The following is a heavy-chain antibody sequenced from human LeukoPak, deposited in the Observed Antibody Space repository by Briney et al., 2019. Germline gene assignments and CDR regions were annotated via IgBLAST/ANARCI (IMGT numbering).Heavy chain of an antibody. CDR3: AREHGRPTYSSSWYYFDY. D-gene: IGHD6-13*01. CDR1: GFTFSSYA. J-gene: IGHJ4*02. CDR2: ISGSGGST. Sequence: GGSLRLSCAASGFTFSSYAMSWVRQAPGKGLEWVSAISGSGGSTYYADSVKGRFTISRDDSKNTLYLQMNSLRAEDTAVYYCAREHGRPTYSSSWYYFDYWGQGTLVTVSS. V-gene: IGHV3-23*01.